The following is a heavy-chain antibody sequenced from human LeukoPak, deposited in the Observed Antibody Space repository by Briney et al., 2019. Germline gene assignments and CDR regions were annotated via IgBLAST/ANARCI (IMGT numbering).Heavy chain of an antibody. D-gene: IGHD3-9*01. CDR2: IDQSGTT. Sequence: SETLSLTCTVSSYSISSGYYWGWIRQSPGKGLEWIGSIDQSGTTYYHPSLKSRVTISVDTSKNQFSLQLPSLTAADTAVYFCGRDRPTGYYDYWGQGILVTVSS. CDR1: SYSISSGYY. CDR3: GRDRPTGYYDY. V-gene: IGHV4-38-2*02. J-gene: IGHJ4*02.